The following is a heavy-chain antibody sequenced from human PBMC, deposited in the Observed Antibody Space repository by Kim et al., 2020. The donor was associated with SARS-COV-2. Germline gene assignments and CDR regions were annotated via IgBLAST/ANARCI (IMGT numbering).Heavy chain of an antibody. V-gene: IGHV3-48*04. CDR2: ISRSGSNI. Sequence: GGSLRLSCAASGFTFSSYGMNWVRQAPGKGLEWVSYISRSGSNIYYADSVKGRFTISRDNAKNSLYLQMNSLRADDTAVYYCARDPGILTGYYFDYWGQGTLVSVSS. D-gene: IGHD3-9*01. J-gene: IGHJ4*02. CDR1: GFTFSSYG. CDR3: ARDPGILTGYYFDY.